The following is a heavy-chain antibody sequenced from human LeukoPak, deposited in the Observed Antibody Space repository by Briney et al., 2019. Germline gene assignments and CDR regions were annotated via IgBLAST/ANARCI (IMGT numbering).Heavy chain of an antibody. D-gene: IGHD3-3*01. J-gene: IGHJ4*02. CDR1: GFTFSSYW. CDR3: ARDTPTYYDFWSGYYYLPILDY. Sequence: GGSLRLSCAASGFTFSSYWMSWVRQAPGKGLEWVANIKQDGSEKYYVDSVKGRFTISRDNAKNSLYLQMNSLRAEDTAVYYCARDTPTYYDFWSGYYYLPILDYWGQGTLVTVSS. V-gene: IGHV3-7*01. CDR2: IKQDGSEK.